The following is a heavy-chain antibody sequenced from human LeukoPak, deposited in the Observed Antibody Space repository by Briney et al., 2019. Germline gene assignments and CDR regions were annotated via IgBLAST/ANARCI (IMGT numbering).Heavy chain of an antibody. D-gene: IGHD5-18*01. J-gene: IGHJ6*03. CDR2: IYSSGTT. CDR1: GGSVHSYDHY. V-gene: IGHV4-39*01. Sequence: SDTLSLTCTVSGGSVHSYDHYWAWIRQSPGKGLEWMGTIYSSGTTSYNPSLKSRVTISVDTSSNHFYLNLISVTAADTALYYCARQPHSYGPDFYYYYMDLWGTGTTVTVSS. CDR3: ARQPHSYGPDFYYYYMDL.